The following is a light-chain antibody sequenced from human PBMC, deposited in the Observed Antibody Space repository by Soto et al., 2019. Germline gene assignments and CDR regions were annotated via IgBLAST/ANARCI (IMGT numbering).Light chain of an antibody. V-gene: IGKV3-20*01. CDR3: QQYGSSHFT. CDR2: CSS. CDR1: QRVSSCY. J-gene: IGKJ3*01. Sequence: IAMTQSPGTLSLSPGERATLSSRASQRVSSCYLSLYQQKPGQPPRLLIYCSSNTATGNPVVFSGSGVGTEFALTISRLEPEDFAVYYCQQYGSSHFTFVPGTKVDIK.